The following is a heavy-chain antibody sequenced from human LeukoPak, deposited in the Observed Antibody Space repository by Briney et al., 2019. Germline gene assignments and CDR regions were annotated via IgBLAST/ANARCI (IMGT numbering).Heavy chain of an antibody. CDR1: GFTFSSNA. V-gene: IGHV3-64D*06. CDR2: ISSNGGST. J-gene: IGHJ4*02. Sequence: GGSLRLSCAASGFTFSSNAMSWVRQAPGKGLEYVSAISSNGGSTYYADSVKGRFTISRDNSKNTLYLQMSSLRAEDTAVYYCVKAASRGTTMIVVVGGFDYWGQGTLVTVSS. D-gene: IGHD3-22*01. CDR3: VKAASRGTTMIVVVGGFDY.